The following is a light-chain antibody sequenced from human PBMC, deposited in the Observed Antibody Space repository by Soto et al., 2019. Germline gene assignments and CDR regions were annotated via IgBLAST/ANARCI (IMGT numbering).Light chain of an antibody. CDR1: SSNVGSNA. CDR3: ATWDDSLNGYV. J-gene: IGLJ1*01. V-gene: IGLV1-44*01. CDR2: SNN. Sequence: QSVLTQPPSASESPGQRVTISCSGSSSNVGSNAVNWYQQLPGTAPTLLIYSNNERLSGVPDRFSGSKSGTSASLAISGLQSGDEADYYCATWDDSLNGYVFGTGTKVTVL.